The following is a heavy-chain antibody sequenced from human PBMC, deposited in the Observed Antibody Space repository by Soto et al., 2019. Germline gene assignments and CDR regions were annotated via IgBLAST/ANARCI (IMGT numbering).Heavy chain of an antibody. V-gene: IGHV3-23*01. J-gene: IGHJ4*02. CDR1: GFTFSDYA. D-gene: IGHD1-26*01. CDR3: AKDRVGATERAYYCYY. Sequence: EVQLLESGGGLVQPGGSLRLSCAASGFTFSDYAMSWVRQAPGKGLEWVSVISGSGGSTFYADSVKGRFTISRDNSKNTRLLQMNSLRADDTALYYCAKDRVGATERAYYCYYWCQGTLITVSS. CDR2: ISGSGGST.